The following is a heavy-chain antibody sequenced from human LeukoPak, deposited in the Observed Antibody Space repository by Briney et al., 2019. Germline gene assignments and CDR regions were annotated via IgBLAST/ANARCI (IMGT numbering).Heavy chain of an antibody. CDR3: GRVGGPGAVDY. D-gene: IGHD2-2*01. CDR2: INSDGSST. Sequence: GGSLRLSCAASGFTFSSYWMHWVRQAPGKGQVWVSRINSDGSSTSYADSVKGRFTISRDNAKNTLYLQMKSLRAEDTAVYYCGRVGGPGAVDYWGQGTLVTVSS. CDR1: GFTFSSYW. V-gene: IGHV3-74*01. J-gene: IGHJ4*02.